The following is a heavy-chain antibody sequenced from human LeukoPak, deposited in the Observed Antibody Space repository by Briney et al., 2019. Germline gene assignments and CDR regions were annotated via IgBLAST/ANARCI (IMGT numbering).Heavy chain of an antibody. CDR2: INWNGGST. CDR1: GFTFDDYG. J-gene: IGHJ4*02. CDR3: LRGDRRDY. Sequence: GGSLRLPCAASGFTFDDYGMSWVRQAPGKGLEWVSGINWNGGSTGYADSVKGRFIISRDNAKDSLYLQMNSLRVEDTAVYYCLRGDRRDYWGQGTLVTVSS. V-gene: IGHV3-20*04.